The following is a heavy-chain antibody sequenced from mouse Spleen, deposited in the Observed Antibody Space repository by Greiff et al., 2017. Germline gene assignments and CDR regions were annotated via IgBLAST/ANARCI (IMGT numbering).Heavy chain of an antibody. CDR1: GYTFTSYW. D-gene: IGHD2-4*01. V-gene: IGHV1-55*01. Sequence: QVQLKQPGAELVKPGASVKMSCKASGYTFTSYWITWVKQRPGQGLEWIGDIYPGSGSTNYNEKFKSKATLTVDTSSSTAYMQLSSLTSEDSAVYYCAHSFYDYGWYFDVWGAGTTVTVSS. CDR3: AHSFYDYGWYFDV. J-gene: IGHJ1*01. CDR2: IYPGSGST.